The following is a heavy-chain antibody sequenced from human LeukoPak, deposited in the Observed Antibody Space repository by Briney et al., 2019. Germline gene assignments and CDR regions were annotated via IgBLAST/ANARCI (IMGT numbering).Heavy chain of an antibody. J-gene: IGHJ6*02. CDR2: VNPNSGGT. CDR3: ARGHDSSGYWGDYYYGMDV. V-gene: IGHV1-2*02. Sequence: ASVKVSCKASGYTFNGYYMHWVRQAPGQGLEWMGWVNPNSGGTNYAQKFQGRVTMTRDTSIKTAYMELSRLRSDDTAVYYCARGHDSSGYWGDYYYGMDVWGQGTTVAVSS. D-gene: IGHD3-22*01. CDR1: GYTFNGYY.